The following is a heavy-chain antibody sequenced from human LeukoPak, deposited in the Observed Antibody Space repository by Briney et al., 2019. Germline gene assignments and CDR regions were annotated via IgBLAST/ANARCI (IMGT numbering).Heavy chain of an antibody. CDR1: GYSISSGHY. D-gene: IGHD4-17*01. CDR3: ARATVTTYFTYYYYMDV. V-gene: IGHV4-38-2*02. J-gene: IGHJ6*03. Sequence: PSETLSLTCTVSGYSISSGHYWGWIRHPPGKGLEWIGEINHSGSTNYNPSLKSRVTISVDTSKNQFSLKLSSVTAADTAVYYCARATVTTYFTYYYYMDVWGKGTTVTVSS. CDR2: INHSGST.